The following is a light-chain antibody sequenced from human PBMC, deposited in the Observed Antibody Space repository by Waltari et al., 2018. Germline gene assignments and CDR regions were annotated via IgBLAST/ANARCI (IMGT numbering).Light chain of an antibody. J-gene: IGKJ4*01. Sequence: EIVLTQSPGTLSLSPGERATLSCRASQTVRTTYLAWYQQKPGQAPTLLIYGASSRATGIPDRFSGSGSGTDFSLTISSLEPEDFAVYYCQQYDISPRTVGGGTKVEIK. CDR3: QQYDISPRT. CDR1: QTVRTTY. CDR2: GAS. V-gene: IGKV3-20*01.